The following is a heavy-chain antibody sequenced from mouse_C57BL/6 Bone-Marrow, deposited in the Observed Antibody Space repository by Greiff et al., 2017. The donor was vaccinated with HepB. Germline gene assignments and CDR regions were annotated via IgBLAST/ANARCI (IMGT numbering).Heavy chain of an antibody. CDR3: ARWGSSTYWYFDV. CDR2: IYPGDGDT. D-gene: IGHD1-1*01. CDR1: GYAFSSSW. J-gene: IGHJ1*03. V-gene: IGHV1-82*01. Sequence: QVQLQQSGPELVKPGASVKISCKASGYAFSSSWMNWVKQRPGKGLEWIGRIYPGDGDTNYNGKFKGKATLTADKSSSTAYMQLSSLTSEDSAVYFWARWGSSTYWYFDVWGTGTTVTVSS.